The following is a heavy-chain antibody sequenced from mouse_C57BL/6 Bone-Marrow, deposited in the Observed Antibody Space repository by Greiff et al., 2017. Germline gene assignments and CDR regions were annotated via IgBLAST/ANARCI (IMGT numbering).Heavy chain of an antibody. J-gene: IGHJ1*03. D-gene: IGHD1-1*01. CDR2: IHPNSGST. V-gene: IGHV1-64*01. CDR1: GYTFTSYW. Sequence: QVHVKQPGAELVKPGASVKLSCKASGYTFTSYWMHWVKQRPGQGLEWIGMIHPNSGSTNYNEKFKSKATLTVDKSSSTAYMQLSSLTSEDSAVYYCARPVSSSFYWYFDVWGTGTTVTVSS. CDR3: ARPVSSSFYWYFDV.